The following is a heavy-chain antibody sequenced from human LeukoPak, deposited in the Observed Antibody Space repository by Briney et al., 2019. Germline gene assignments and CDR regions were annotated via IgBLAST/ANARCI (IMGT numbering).Heavy chain of an antibody. D-gene: IGHD3-22*01. V-gene: IGHV3-53*01. CDR2: IYSGGST. CDR1: GFTVSSNY. J-gene: IGHJ4*02. CDR3: AKDFPVYHYDSRVLDY. Sequence: GGSLRLSCAASGFTVSSNYMSWVRQAPGKGLEWVSVIYSGGSTYYADSVKGRFTISRDNSKNTLYLQMNSLRAEDTAVYYCAKDFPVYHYDSRVLDYWGQGTLVTVSS.